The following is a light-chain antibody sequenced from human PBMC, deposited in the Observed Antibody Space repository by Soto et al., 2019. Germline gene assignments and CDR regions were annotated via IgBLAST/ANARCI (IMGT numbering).Light chain of an antibody. CDR3: QSYDSSLSGSYV. CDR1: SSNIVAGYD. Sequence: QSVLTQPPSVSGAPGQRGTISCTGSSSNIVAGYDVHWYQRLPGTAPKVLIYSNNNRPSGVPDRFSGSKSGTSASLAITGLQAEDEADYYCQSYDSSLSGSYVFGTGTKLTVL. J-gene: IGLJ1*01. V-gene: IGLV1-40*01. CDR2: SNN.